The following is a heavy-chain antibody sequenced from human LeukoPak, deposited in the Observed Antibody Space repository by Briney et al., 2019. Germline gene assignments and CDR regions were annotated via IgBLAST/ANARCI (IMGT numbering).Heavy chain of an antibody. CDR2: ISGSGGST. CDR1: GFTFSSYA. CDR3: AKDHYYGSGSYLGGDAFDI. J-gene: IGHJ3*02. D-gene: IGHD3-10*01. Sequence: QTGGSLRLSCAASGFTFSSYAMSWVRQAPGKGLEWVSAISGSGGSTYYADSVKGRFTISRDNSKNTLYLQMNSLRAEDTAVYYCAKDHYYGSGSYLGGDAFDIWGQGTMVTVSS. V-gene: IGHV3-23*01.